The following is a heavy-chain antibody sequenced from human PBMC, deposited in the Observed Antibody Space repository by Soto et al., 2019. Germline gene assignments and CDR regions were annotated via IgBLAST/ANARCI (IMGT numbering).Heavy chain of an antibody. V-gene: IGHV3-48*03. D-gene: IGHD2-15*01. Sequence: HPGGSLRLSCAASGFIFSSYEMNWVRQAPGKGLEWISYIDSSGSTIYYADSVKGRFSISRDNAKNSLYLQMNSLRAEDTAVYYCAREHRYCSGGSCNSGYYGMDVRGQGTTVTVSS. J-gene: IGHJ6*02. CDR2: IDSSGSTI. CDR1: GFIFSSYE. CDR3: AREHRYCSGGSCNSGYYGMDV.